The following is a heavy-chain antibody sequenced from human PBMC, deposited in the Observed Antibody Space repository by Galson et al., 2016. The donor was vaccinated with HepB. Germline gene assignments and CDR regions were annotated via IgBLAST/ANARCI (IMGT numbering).Heavy chain of an antibody. Sequence: SLRLSCAASGFSFSNSGMSWVRQAPGRGLEWVSGTTRSGDATHYADSVKGRFTIARDNSKNTLYLYMNNLTAGDTAIYYCGKHGGFDYWGQGALVTVSA. J-gene: IGHJ4*02. CDR3: GKHGGFDY. CDR2: TTRSGDAT. D-gene: IGHD3-16*01. V-gene: IGHV3-23*01. CDR1: GFSFSNSG.